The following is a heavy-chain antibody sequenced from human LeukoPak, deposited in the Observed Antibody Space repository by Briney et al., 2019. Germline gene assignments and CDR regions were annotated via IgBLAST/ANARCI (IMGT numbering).Heavy chain of an antibody. D-gene: IGHD2-8*02. V-gene: IGHV4-38-2*01. CDR2: MYHSGDT. CDR3: ARGRRPTYVGTGGYRFDS. J-gene: IGHJ4*02. Sequence: AETLSLTCAVSGHSISSGYFWAWIRQPPGKGLEFIGTMYHSGDTYSSPSLKSRVTISADTSKNRFSLKVTSVTAAESAVYYRARGRRPTYVGTGGYRFDSWGQGTLVTVSS. CDR1: GHSISSGYF.